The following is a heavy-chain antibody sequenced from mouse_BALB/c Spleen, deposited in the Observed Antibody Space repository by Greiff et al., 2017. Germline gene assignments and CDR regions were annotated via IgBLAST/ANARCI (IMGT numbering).Heavy chain of an antibody. D-gene: IGHD2-3*01. CDR1: GYTFTVYA. CDR2: ISTYYGNT. J-gene: IGHJ2*01. Sequence: QVQLQQSGPELVRPGVSVKISCKGSGYTFTVYAMHWVKQSHAKSLEWIGVISTYYGNTNYNQKFKGKATMTVDKSSNTAYMERVRLTSEDSAIYYCELIYDGSYYLDYWGQGTTLTVSA. CDR3: ELIYDGSYYLDY. V-gene: IGHV1-67*01.